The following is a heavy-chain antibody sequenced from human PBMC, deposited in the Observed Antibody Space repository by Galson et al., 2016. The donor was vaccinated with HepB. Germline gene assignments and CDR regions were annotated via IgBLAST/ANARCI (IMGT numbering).Heavy chain of an antibody. Sequence: ETLSLTCSVSGGSISRSTYYWGWIRQTPGKGLEWIGSVYYSGNTHYNPSRKSRLTVSVDTSKNQFSLKMSSVTAADTAVYYCARHERLASVFDPWGQGTLVTVSS. CDR2: VYYSGNT. V-gene: IGHV4-39*01. D-gene: IGHD3-9*01. J-gene: IGHJ5*02. CDR1: GGSISRSTYY. CDR3: ARHERLASVFDP.